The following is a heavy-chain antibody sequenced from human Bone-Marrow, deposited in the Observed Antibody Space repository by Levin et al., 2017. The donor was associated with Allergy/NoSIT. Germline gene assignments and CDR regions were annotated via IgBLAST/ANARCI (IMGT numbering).Heavy chain of an antibody. CDR1: GGSIRSYY. Sequence: PSQTLSLTCTVSGGSIRSYYWSWIRQPAGKGLEWIGRIFPSGTTSYNPSLKSRVTMSVDTSKNHFSLNLNSVTAADTAVYYCARIGIYRYFDYWGQGTLVTVSS. CDR2: IFPSGTT. CDR3: ARIGIYRYFDY. V-gene: IGHV4-4*07. J-gene: IGHJ4*02. D-gene: IGHD1-14*01.